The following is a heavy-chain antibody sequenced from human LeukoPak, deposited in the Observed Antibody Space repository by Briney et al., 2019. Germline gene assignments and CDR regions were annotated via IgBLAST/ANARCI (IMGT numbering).Heavy chain of an antibody. Sequence: KTSQTLSLTCTVSGGSISSGGYYRSWIRQHPGKGLEWIGYIYKTGSTYYSPSLKSRVTMSVDTSRNQFSLKLNSVTAADTAVYYCARDVLRWGQGTLVTVSS. CDR1: GGSISSGGYY. V-gene: IGHV4-31*03. J-gene: IGHJ4*02. CDR2: IYKTGST. CDR3: ARDVLR.